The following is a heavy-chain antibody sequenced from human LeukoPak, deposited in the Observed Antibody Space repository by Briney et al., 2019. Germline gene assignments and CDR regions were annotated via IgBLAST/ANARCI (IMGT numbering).Heavy chain of an antibody. Sequence: PGGSLRLSCAASGFSFDDYAMRWVRQAPGKGLEWVSGISWNSGSLDYADSVKGRFTISRDNAKNSLYLQMNSLKAEDTALYYCAGGTYYYYGMDVWGQGTTVTVSS. V-gene: IGHV3-9*01. CDR1: GFSFDDYA. CDR3: AGGTYYYYGMDV. J-gene: IGHJ6*02. D-gene: IGHD1-1*01. CDR2: ISWNSGSL.